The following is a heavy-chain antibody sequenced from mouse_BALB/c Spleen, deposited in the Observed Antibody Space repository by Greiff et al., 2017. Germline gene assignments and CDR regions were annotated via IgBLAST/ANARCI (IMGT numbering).Heavy chain of an antibody. J-gene: IGHJ3*01. CDR2: ISSGGST. CDR3: ARGRGYRYDDGWFAY. CDR1: GFTFSSYA. D-gene: IGHD2-14*01. V-gene: IGHV5-6-5*01. Sequence: EVHLVESGGGLVKPGGSLKLSCAASGFTFSSYAMSWVRQTPEKRLEWVASISSGGSTYYPDSVKGRFTISRDNARNILYLQMSSLRSEDTAMYYCARGRGYRYDDGWFAYWGQGTLVTVSA.